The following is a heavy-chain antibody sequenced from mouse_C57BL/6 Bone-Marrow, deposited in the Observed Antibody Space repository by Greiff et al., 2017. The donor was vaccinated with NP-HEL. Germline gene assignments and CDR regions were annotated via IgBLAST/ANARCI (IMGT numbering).Heavy chain of an antibody. V-gene: IGHV2-2*01. J-gene: IGHJ4*01. Sequence: VQLQQSGPGLVQPSQSLSITCTVSGFSLTSYGVHWVRQSPGKGLEWLGVIWSGGSTDYNAAFLSRLSISKDNSKSQVFFQMNRLQADDTAIYYCATYGSSPRYYALDSRGQGPSVLVAS. CDR2: IWSGGST. CDR3: ATYGSSPRYYALDS. CDR1: GFSLTSYG. D-gene: IGHD1-1*01.